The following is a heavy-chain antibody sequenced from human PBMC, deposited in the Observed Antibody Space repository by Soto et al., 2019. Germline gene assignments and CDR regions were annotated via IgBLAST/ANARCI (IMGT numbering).Heavy chain of an antibody. V-gene: IGHV3-23*01. CDR2: IGPSGNT. Sequence: EVQLLESGGDLVQPGGSLRLVCPASGFTFSNSGMRWVRQAPGQGLEWVSSIGPSGNTYYSDAVKGRFTISRDISKNTRFLQTDSLRAEDTATYYCAKLLHNSFYDVMDFWDQGTTVTVSS. CDR3: AKLLHNSFYDVMDF. D-gene: IGHD5-12*01. J-gene: IGHJ6*02. CDR1: GFTFSNSG.